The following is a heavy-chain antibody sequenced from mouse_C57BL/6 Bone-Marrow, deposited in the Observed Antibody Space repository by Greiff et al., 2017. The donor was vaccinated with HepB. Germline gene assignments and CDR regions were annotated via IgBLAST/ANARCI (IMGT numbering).Heavy chain of an antibody. CDR1: GFSLTSYG. CDR2: IWSGGST. CDR3: AGSYYYGSSYWFAY. V-gene: IGHV2-2*01. D-gene: IGHD1-1*01. J-gene: IGHJ3*01. Sequence: VQRVESGPGLVQPSQSLFITCTVSGFSLTSYGVHWVRQSPGKGLEWLGVIWSGGSTDYNAAFISRLSLSKDNSKSQVFFKMNSLQADDTAIYYCAGSYYYGSSYWFAYWGQGTLVTVSA.